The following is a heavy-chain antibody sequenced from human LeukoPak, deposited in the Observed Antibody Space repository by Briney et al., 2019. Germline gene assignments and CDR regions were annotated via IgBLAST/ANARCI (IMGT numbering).Heavy chain of an antibody. D-gene: IGHD2-2*01. CDR1: GVSISIYY. V-gene: IGHV4-59*01. Sequence: SETLSLTCTVSGVSISIYYWSWIRHPPGKGLEWIGYIYYSGSTNYNPSLKSRVTISVDTSKNQFSLKLSSVTAADTAVYYCAREVVVVPAAMRSFSWFDPWGQGTLVTVSS. J-gene: IGHJ5*02. CDR3: AREVVVVPAAMRSFSWFDP. CDR2: IYYSGST.